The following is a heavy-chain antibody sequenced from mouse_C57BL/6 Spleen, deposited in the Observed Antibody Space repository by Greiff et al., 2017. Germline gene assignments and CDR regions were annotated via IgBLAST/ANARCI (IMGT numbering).Heavy chain of an antibody. V-gene: IGHV1-22*01. CDR3: ANYDYDVGWFAY. CDR2: INPNNGGT. CDR1: GYTFTDYN. Sequence: VQLQQSGPELVKPGASVKMSCKASGYTFTDYNMHWVKQSHGKSLEWIGYINPNNGGTSYNQKFKGKATVTVNKSSSTAYMELRSLTSEDSAVYYCANYDYDVGWFAYWGQGTLVTVSA. D-gene: IGHD2-4*01. J-gene: IGHJ3*01.